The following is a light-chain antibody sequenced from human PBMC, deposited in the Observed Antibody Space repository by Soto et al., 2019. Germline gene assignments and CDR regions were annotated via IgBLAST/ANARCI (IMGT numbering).Light chain of an antibody. V-gene: IGLV3-1*01. CDR2: QDS. Sequence: SYELTQPPSVSVSPGQTASITCSGDKLGDKYACWYQQKPGQSPVLVIYQDSKRPSGIPERFSGSNSGNTATLTISGTQAMDEADYYCQAWDSSTATYVFGTGTKPPS. CDR3: QAWDSSTATYV. J-gene: IGLJ1*01. CDR1: KLGDKY.